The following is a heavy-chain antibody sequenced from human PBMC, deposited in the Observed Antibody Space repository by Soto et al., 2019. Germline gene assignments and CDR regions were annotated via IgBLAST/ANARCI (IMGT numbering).Heavy chain of an antibody. D-gene: IGHD2-15*01. CDR2: ISGYNANT. J-gene: IGHJ6*02. Sequence: QVQLVQSGPEVKKPGASVKVSCKASGYSSTSYGISWVRQAPGQGLEWMGWISGYNANTKYAQKLQGRDTMTTDTSTGTAYMELRSLRSDDTAVYYGARDSLLVVDGGTQYYYGMDVWGQGTTVTVSS. CDR3: ARDSLLVVDGGTQYYYGMDV. V-gene: IGHV1-18*01. CDR1: GYSSTSYG.